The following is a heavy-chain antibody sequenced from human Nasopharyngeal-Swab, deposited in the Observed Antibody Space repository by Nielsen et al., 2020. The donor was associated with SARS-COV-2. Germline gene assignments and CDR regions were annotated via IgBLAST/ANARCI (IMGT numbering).Heavy chain of an antibody. CDR2: INLGGDNT. D-gene: IGHD3-9*01. CDR1: GFAFRSYF. Sequence: GGSLRLSCAASGFAFRSYFMGWVRQAPGKGLEWVSSINLGGDNTYYAASVKGRFTISRDNAKKSLYLQMNSLRAEDTAVYYCARLDILTGYYRPYNYYGIDVWGQGTTVTVSS. CDR3: ARLDILTGYYRPYNYYGIDV. V-gene: IGHV3-21*01. J-gene: IGHJ6*02.